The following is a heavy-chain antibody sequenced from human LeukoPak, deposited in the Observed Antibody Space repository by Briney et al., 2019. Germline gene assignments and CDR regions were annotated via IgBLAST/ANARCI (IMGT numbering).Heavy chain of an antibody. CDR2: IKQDGSEK. Sequence: GGSLRLSCAASGFTFSSYWMSWVRQAPGKGLEWVANIKQDGSEKYYVDSVKGRFTISRDNSKNTLYLQMNSLRAEDTAVYYCAKFDYGPRFDYWGQGTLVTVSS. CDR3: AKFDYGPRFDY. CDR1: GFTFSSYW. J-gene: IGHJ4*02. V-gene: IGHV3-7*03. D-gene: IGHD4-17*01.